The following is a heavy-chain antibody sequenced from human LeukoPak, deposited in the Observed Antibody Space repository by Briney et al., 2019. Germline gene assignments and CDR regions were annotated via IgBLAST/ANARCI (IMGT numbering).Heavy chain of an antibody. J-gene: IGHJ4*02. Sequence: SETLSLTCTVSGGSIRSSYYYWGWIRQPPGKGLEWIGYIYYSGSTNYNPSLKSRVTISVDTSKNQFSLKLSSVTAADTAVYYCARGGYCSGGSCYLYYFDYWGQGTLVTVSS. V-gene: IGHV4-61*05. CDR3: ARGGYCSGGSCYLYYFDY. CDR2: IYYSGST. CDR1: GGSIRSSYYY. D-gene: IGHD2-15*01.